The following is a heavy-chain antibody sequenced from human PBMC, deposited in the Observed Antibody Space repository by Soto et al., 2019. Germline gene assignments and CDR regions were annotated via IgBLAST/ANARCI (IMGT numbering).Heavy chain of an antibody. D-gene: IGHD2-15*01. Sequence: GGSLRLSCAASGFTFSSYSMNWVRQAPGKGLEWVSSISSSSSYIYYADSVKGRFTISRDNAKNSLYLQMNSLRAEDTAVYYCASFTLGYCSGGSCLDDAFDIWGQGTMVTVSS. CDR1: GFTFSSYS. J-gene: IGHJ3*02. CDR2: ISSSSSYI. CDR3: ASFTLGYCSGGSCLDDAFDI. V-gene: IGHV3-21*01.